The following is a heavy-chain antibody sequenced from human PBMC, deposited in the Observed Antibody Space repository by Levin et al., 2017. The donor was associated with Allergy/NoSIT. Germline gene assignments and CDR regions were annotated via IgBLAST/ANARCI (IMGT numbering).Heavy chain of an antibody. CDR3: AKDPQYSSSWWSPSNWFDP. J-gene: IGHJ5*02. D-gene: IGHD6-13*01. CDR2: ISGSGGST. V-gene: IGHV3-23*01. Sequence: GGSLRLSCAASGFTFSSYAMSWVRQAPGKGLEWVSAISGSGGSTYYADSVKGRFTISRDNSKNTLYLQMNSLRAEDTAVYYCAKDPQYSSSWWSPSNWFDPWGQGTLVTVSS. CDR1: GFTFSSYA.